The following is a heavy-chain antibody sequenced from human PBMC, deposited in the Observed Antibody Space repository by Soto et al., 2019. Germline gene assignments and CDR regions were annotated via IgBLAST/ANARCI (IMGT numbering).Heavy chain of an antibody. V-gene: IGHV5-10-1*01. D-gene: IGHD2-8*01. CDR3: ARNVGGRDPYCTNGVCYKSI. J-gene: IGHJ3*02. CDR1: GYSFTSYW. Sequence: GESLKISCKGSGYSFTSYWISWVRQMPGKGLEWMGRIDPSDSYTNYSPSFQGHVTISADKSISTAYLQWSSLKASDTAMYYCARNVGGRDPYCTNGVCYKSIWGQGTMVTVS. CDR2: IDPSDSYT.